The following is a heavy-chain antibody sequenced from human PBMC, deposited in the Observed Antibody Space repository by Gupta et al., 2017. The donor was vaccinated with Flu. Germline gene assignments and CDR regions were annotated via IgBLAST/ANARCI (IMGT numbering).Heavy chain of an antibody. V-gene: IGHV4-38-2*02. D-gene: IGHD2-15*01. J-gene: IGHJ4*02. CDR2: IYHSGST. CDR1: GYSISSGYY. CDR3: AREIVVVVAASNYFDY. Sequence: QVQLQESGPGLVKPSETLSLTCAVSGYSISSGYYGGWIRQPPGKGLEWIGRIYHSGSTYYNPSLKSRVTISVDTSKNQFSLKLSSVTAADTAVYYFAREIVVVVAASNYFDYWGQGTLVTVSS.